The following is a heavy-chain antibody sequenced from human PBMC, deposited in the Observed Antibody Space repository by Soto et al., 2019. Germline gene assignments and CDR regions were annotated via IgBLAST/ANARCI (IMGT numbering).Heavy chain of an antibody. CDR1: GFTLSSYA. CDR3: AKAPASGYYTSYYFDY. CDR2: ISGSGGST. J-gene: IGHJ4*02. V-gene: IGHV3-23*01. Sequence: EVQLLESGGGLVQPGGSLRLSCAASGFTLSSYAMSWVRQAPGKGLEWVSAISGSGGSTYYADSVKGRFTISRDNSKNTLYLQMNSLRAEDTAVYYCAKAPASGYYTSYYFDYWGQGTLVTVSS. D-gene: IGHD3-3*01.